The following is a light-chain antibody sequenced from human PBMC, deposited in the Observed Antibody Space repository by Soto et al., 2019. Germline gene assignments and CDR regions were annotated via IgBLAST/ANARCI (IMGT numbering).Light chain of an antibody. CDR1: QSFSSHF. CDR2: GTS. CDR3: QHFGSSLRT. Sequence: ILLTQSPGTLSLSPGDMATLSCGASQSFSSHFLAWYQQKPGQAPRLLIHGTSSRATGIPDRFSGSGSGTDFTLTINSLEPEDFAVYYCQHFGSSLRTFGQGTMVAIK. V-gene: IGKV3-20*01. J-gene: IGKJ1*01.